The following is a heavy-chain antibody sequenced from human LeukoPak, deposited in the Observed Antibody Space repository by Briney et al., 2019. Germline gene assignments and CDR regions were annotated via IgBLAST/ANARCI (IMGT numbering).Heavy chain of an antibody. D-gene: IGHD2/OR15-2a*01. J-gene: IGHJ4*02. V-gene: IGHV1-69*13. CDR2: IIPIFGTA. Sequence: GASVKVSCKASGGTFSSYAISWVRQAPGQGLEWMGGIIPIFGTANYAQKFQGRVTITADESTSTAYMELSSLRSEDTAVYYCARVRPLSLRGPSDYWGQGTLVTVSS. CDR1: GGTFSSYA. CDR3: ARVRPLSLRGPSDY.